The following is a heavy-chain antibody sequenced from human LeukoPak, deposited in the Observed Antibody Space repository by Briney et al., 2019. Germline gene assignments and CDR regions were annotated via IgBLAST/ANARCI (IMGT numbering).Heavy chain of an antibody. CDR3: ARAYYGSGSYRD. CDR1: GGSFSGYY. J-gene: IGHJ4*02. D-gene: IGHD3-10*01. V-gene: IGHV4-34*01. Sequence: SETLSLTCAVYGGSFSGYYWSWIRQPPGKGLEWIGEINHSGSTNYNPSLKSRVTISVDTSKNQFSLKLSSVTAADTAVYYCARAYYGSGSYRDWGQGTLVTVSS. CDR2: INHSGST.